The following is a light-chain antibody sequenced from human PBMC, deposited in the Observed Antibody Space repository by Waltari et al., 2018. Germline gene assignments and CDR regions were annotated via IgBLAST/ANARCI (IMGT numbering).Light chain of an antibody. CDR1: QSVLYSSNNKNY. V-gene: IGKV4-1*01. Sequence: DIVMTQSPDSRAVTLGERATINCKSSQSVLYSSNNKNYLAWYQQKPGQPPKLLIYWASTRESGVPDRFSGSGSGTDFTLTISSLQAEDVAVYYCQQYYSTPRTFGPGTKVDIK. CDR2: WAS. J-gene: IGKJ3*01. CDR3: QQYYSTPRT.